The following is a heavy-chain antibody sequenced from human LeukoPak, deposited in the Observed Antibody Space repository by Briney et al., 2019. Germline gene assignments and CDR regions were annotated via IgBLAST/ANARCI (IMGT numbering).Heavy chain of an antibody. V-gene: IGHV1-24*01. CDR3: ARGSHDSSGYYCAY. Sequence: GASVKVSCKVSGYTLTELSMHWVRQAPGKGLEWMGGFDPEDGETIYAQKFQGRVTMTEDTSTSTAYMELRSLRSDDTAVYYCARGSHDSSGYYCAYWGQGTLVTVSS. CDR2: FDPEDGET. J-gene: IGHJ4*02. CDR1: GYTLTELS. D-gene: IGHD3-22*01.